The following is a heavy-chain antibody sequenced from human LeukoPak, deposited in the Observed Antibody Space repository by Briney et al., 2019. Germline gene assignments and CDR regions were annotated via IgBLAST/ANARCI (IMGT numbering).Heavy chain of an antibody. V-gene: IGHV4-59*01. D-gene: IGHD6-13*01. CDR3: ARGGLFYDSSSWYSYDKYYYYGMDV. J-gene: IGHJ6*02. CDR1: GGSISSYY. Sequence: SETLSLTCTVSGGSISSYYWSWIRQPPGKGLEWIGYIYYSGSTNYNPSLKSRVTISVDTSKNQFSLKLSSVTAADTAVYYCARGGLFYDSSSWYSYDKYYYYGMDVWGQGTTVTVSS. CDR2: IYYSGST.